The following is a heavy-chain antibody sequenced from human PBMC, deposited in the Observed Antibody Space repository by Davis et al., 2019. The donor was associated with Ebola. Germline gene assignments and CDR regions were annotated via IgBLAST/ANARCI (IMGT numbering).Heavy chain of an antibody. CDR2: MNPNSGNT. V-gene: IGHV1-8*01. J-gene: IGHJ5*01. CDR1: GYTFTSYD. CDR3: ARDPYRVVAAKGFDP. D-gene: IGHD2-15*01. Sequence: AASVKVSCKASGYTFTSYDINWVRQAPGQGLEWMGWMNPNSGNTGYAQKFQGRVTMTTDISTSTAYMELSSLRSEDTAVYYCARDPYRVVAAKGFDPWGQGTLVTVSS.